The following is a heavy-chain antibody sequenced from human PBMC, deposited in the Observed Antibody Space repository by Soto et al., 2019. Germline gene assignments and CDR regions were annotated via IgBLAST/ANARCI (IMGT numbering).Heavy chain of an antibody. CDR2: ISYDGSNK. CDR3: AKDLSRWSLYCSSTSCSAYYYYGMDV. CDR1: GFTFSSYG. V-gene: IGHV3-30*18. D-gene: IGHD2-2*01. J-gene: IGHJ6*02. Sequence: GGSLRLSCAASGFTFSSYGMHWVRQAPGKGLEWVAVISYDGSNKYYADSVKGRFTISRDNSKNTLYLQMNSLRAEDTAVYYCAKDLSRWSLYCSSTSCSAYYYYGMDVRGQGTTVTVSS.